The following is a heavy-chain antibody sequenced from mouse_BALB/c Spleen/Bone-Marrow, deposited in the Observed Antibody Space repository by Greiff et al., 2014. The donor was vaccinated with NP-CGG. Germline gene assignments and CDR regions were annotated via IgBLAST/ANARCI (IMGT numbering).Heavy chain of an antibody. Sequence: VQLQQSGPELVKPGASMKISCKASGYSFTGYTMNWAKQSHGKNLEWIGLINPYNGGTSYNQKFKGKATLTVDKSSSTAYMELLSLTSEDSAVYYCARWNDGYSLYYYAMDYWGQGTSVTVSS. J-gene: IGHJ4*01. D-gene: IGHD2-3*01. CDR3: ARWNDGYSLYYYAMDY. V-gene: IGHV1-18*01. CDR2: INPYNGGT. CDR1: GYSFTGYT.